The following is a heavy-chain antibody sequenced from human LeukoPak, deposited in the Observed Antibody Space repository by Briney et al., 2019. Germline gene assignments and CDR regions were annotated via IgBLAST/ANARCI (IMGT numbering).Heavy chain of an antibody. J-gene: IGHJ4*02. D-gene: IGHD7-27*01. Sequence: GGSLRLSCAASGFTFSSYAMSWVRQAPGKGLEWVSAISGSGGSTYYADSVKGRFTISRDNSKNTLFLQMNSLRAEDTAVYYCAKDGGLWVSAHWGDSWGRGTLVTVSS. CDR3: AKDGGLWVSAHWGDS. CDR2: ISGSGGST. V-gene: IGHV3-23*01. CDR1: GFTFSSYA.